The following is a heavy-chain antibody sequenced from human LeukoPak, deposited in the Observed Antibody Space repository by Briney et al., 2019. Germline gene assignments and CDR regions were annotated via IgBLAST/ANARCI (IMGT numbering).Heavy chain of an antibody. CDR1: GFTFSSYS. D-gene: IGHD1-26*01. CDR2: ISSSSSYI. J-gene: IGHJ4*02. CDR3: ARDPARVGATDFDY. V-gene: IGHV3-21*01. Sequence: PGGSLRLSCAASGFTFSSYSMNWVRQAPGNGLEWVSSISSSSSYIYYADSVKGRFTISRDNAKNSLYLQMNSLRAEDTAVYYCARDPARVGATDFDYWGQGTLVTVSS.